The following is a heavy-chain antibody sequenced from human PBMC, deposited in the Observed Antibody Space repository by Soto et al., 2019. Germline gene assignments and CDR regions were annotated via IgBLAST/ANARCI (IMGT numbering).Heavy chain of an antibody. V-gene: IGHV3-21*01. J-gene: IGHJ4*02. D-gene: IGHD3-22*01. CDR1: GLTFSSYG. CDR3: ASHYYDSSGYQGF. CDR2: ITNSSSYI. Sequence: GGSLRLSSAASGLTFSSYGMNWVRQAPGKGLEWVSSITNSSSYIYYADSVKGRFTISRDNAKNSLYLQMNSLRAEDTAVYYCASHYYDSSGYQGFWGQGPLVTVSS.